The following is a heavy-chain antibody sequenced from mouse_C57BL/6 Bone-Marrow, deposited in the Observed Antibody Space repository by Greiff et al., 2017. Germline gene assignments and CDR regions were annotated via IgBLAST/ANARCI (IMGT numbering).Heavy chain of an antibody. CDR1: GYTFTDYY. CDR2: INPNNGGT. D-gene: IGHD1-1*01. J-gene: IGHJ1*03. V-gene: IGHV1-26*01. Sequence: VQLQQSGPELVKPGASVKISCKASGYTFTDYYMNWVKQSHGKSLEWIGDINPNNGGTSYNQKFKGKATLTVDKSSSTAYMELRSLTSEDSAVYYCARFSITTVVEAWYFDVWGTGTTVTVSS. CDR3: ARFSITTVVEAWYFDV.